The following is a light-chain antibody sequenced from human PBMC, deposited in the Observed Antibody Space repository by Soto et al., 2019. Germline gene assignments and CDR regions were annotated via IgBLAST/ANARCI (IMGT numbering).Light chain of an antibody. Sequence: DIVLTQSPGTLSLSPGERATLSCRSSQSVSSNYLAWYQQKPDQAPRLVIYDVSGSATGIPDRFSGSGSGTEFTLNISRLEPDDSAVYYCQQYGISPTFGQGTKVEIK. J-gene: IGKJ1*01. CDR3: QQYGISPT. CDR2: DVS. V-gene: IGKV3-20*01. CDR1: QSVSSNY.